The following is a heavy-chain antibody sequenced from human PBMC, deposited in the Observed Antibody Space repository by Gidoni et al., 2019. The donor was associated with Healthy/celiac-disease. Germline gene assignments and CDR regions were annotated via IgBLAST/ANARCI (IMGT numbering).Heavy chain of an antibody. Sequence: QVQLVQSGAEVKKPGASVKVSCKASGYTFTSYGIRWVRQAPGQGLELMGWISAYNGNTNYAQKLQGRVTMTTDTSTSTAYMELRSLRSDDTAVYYCAREYIAAAGTYYYYYYGMDVWGQGTTVTVSS. CDR3: AREYIAAAGTYYYYYYGMDV. D-gene: IGHD6-13*01. J-gene: IGHJ6*02. V-gene: IGHV1-18*04. CDR1: GYTFTSYG. CDR2: ISAYNGNT.